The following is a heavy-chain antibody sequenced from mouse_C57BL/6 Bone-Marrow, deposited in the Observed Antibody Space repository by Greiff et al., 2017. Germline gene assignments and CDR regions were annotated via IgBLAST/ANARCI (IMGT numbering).Heavy chain of an antibody. CDR3: ARDYYGSSWYFDY. CDR2: INPNTGGP. J-gene: IGHJ2*01. Sequence: VQLQQSGPELVKPGASVKISCKASGYTFTDYYMNWVKQSHGKSLEWIGDINPNTGGPSYNQKLKGKGTLTVDKSSSTAYMELRSLTSEDSAVYYCARDYYGSSWYFDYWGQGTILTVSS. V-gene: IGHV1-26*01. D-gene: IGHD1-1*01. CDR1: GYTFTDYY.